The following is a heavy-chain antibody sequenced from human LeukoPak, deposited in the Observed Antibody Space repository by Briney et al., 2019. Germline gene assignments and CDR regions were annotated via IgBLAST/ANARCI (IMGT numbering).Heavy chain of an antibody. D-gene: IGHD4-17*01. CDR3: AKDTVPGDHVRYFDL. CDR2: ISTSGSPT. Sequence: GGSLRLSCAASGFTFASYTMAWVRQAPGKGLEWVSGISTSGSPTFYADSVKGRFTISRDNSKNTMYLQMNSLRAGDTALYYCAKDTVPGDHVRYFDLWGRGTLVTVSS. V-gene: IGHV3-23*01. J-gene: IGHJ2*01. CDR1: GFTFASYT.